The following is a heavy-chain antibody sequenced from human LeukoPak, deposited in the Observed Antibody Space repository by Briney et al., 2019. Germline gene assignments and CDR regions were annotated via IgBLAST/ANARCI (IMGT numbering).Heavy chain of an antibody. CDR3: ARLSAHTVRGYSGYDYYYYYGMDV. CDR2: IYYSGIT. CDR1: GVSISSYD. V-gene: IGHV4-59*08. J-gene: IGHJ6*02. Sequence: SETLSLTCTVSGVSISSYDWSWIRQPPGKGLKGIGYIYYSGITNYNPSLKSRVTISVDTSKNQFSLKLSSVTAADTAVYYCARLSAHTVRGYSGYDYYYYYGMDVWGQGTTVTVSS. D-gene: IGHD5-12*01.